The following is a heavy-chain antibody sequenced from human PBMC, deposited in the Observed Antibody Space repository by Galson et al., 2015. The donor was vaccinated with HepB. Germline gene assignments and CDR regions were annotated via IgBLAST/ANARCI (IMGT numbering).Heavy chain of an antibody. CDR3: ARDHIEMATIGAFDI. CDR2: ISSSSSYI. Sequence: SLRLSCAASGFTVSSNYMSWVRQAPGKGLEWVSSISSSSSYIYYADSVKGRFTISRDNAKNSLYLQMNSLRAEDTAVYYCARDHIEMATIGAFDIWGQGTMVTVSS. J-gene: IGHJ3*02. D-gene: IGHD5-24*01. CDR1: GFTVSSNY. V-gene: IGHV3-21*01.